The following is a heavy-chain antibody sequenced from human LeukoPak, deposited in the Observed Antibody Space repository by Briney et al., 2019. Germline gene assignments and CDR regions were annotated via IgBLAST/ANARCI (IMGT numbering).Heavy chain of an antibody. Sequence: GASVKVSCKASGYTFTGYYMHWVRQAPGQGLEWMGWINPNSDGTNYAQKFKARVTMTTDTSTSTAYMELRSLRSDDTAVYYCARVIDVVARAYAFDIWGQGTMVTVSS. CDR2: INPNSDGT. CDR1: GYTFTGYY. V-gene: IGHV1-2*02. CDR3: ARVIDVVARAYAFDI. J-gene: IGHJ3*02. D-gene: IGHD3-16*02.